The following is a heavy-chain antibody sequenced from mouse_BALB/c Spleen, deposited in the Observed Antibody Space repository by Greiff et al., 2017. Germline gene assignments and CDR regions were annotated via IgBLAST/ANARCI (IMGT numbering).Heavy chain of an antibody. CDR1: GYTFTSYW. Sequence: VQLQQSGAELAKPGASVKMSCKASGYTFTSYWMHWVKQRPGQGLEWIGYINPSTGYTEYNQKFKDKATLTADKSSSTAYMQLSSLTSEDSAVYYCATKETTAGAMDYWGQGTSVTVSS. J-gene: IGHJ4*01. CDR3: ATKETTAGAMDY. D-gene: IGHD1-2*01. V-gene: IGHV1-7*01. CDR2: INPSTGYT.